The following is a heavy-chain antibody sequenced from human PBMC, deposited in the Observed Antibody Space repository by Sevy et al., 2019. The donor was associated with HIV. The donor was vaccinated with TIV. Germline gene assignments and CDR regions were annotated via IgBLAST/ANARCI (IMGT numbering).Heavy chain of an antibody. CDR3: AREGCTKPHDY. Sequence: WGSLRLSCAASGFTFSKYYMSWVRQPPGKGLEWVSTLSFGCGEINYADSVKGRFTISRDNSKSSVYLQMNNLRPEDTAVYYCAREGCTKPHDYWGQGTLVTVSS. V-gene: IGHV3-23*01. D-gene: IGHD2-8*01. CDR2: LSFGCGEI. J-gene: IGHJ4*02. CDR1: GFTFSKYY.